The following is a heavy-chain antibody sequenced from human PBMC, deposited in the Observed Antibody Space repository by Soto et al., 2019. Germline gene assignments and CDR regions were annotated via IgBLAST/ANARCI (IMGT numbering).Heavy chain of an antibody. D-gene: IGHD6-13*01. CDR2: IYYRGGT. Sequence: SETLFLTCTVSGGSIRSGGYFWSWVRQQPGKGLEWIGHIYYRGGTSYNPSLESRVAMSVDTSKNEFTLKVNSVTAADTAIYYCARFAKEENPKLESWYAFDFWGRGTLVTVSS. CDR1: GGSIRSGGYF. CDR3: ARFAKEENPKLESWYAFDF. V-gene: IGHV4-31*03. J-gene: IGHJ4*02.